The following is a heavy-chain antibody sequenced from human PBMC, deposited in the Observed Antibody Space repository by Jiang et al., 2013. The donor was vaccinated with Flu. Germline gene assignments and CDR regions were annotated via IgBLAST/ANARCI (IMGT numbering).Heavy chain of an antibody. Sequence: QLLESGGGLIQPGGSLRLSCAVSGLAVNNNYMTWVRQAPGKGLEWVSFISSGGNTYYADFVEGRFTISRDNSKNTVYLQVTSLTAEDSAMYYCARDKRRYFDFWGQGTLVTVSS. V-gene: IGHV3-53*01. CDR1: GLAVNNNY. J-gene: IGHJ4*02. CDR3: ARDKRRYFDF. CDR2: ISSGGNT.